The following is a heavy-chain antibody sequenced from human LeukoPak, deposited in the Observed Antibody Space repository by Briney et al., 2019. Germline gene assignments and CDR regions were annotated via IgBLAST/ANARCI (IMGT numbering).Heavy chain of an antibody. CDR1: GFTFSNYG. J-gene: IGHJ4*02. Sequence: GGSLRLSCTTSGFTFSNYGMYWVRQAPGKGLEWLAFIRYDGSNKYYADSVKGRFTISRDSSKNTLYLQMNSLRAEDTAVYYCAKDSLTGSGPYYFDCWGQGTLVTVSS. CDR3: AKDSLTGSGPYYFDC. CDR2: IRYDGSNK. D-gene: IGHD3-9*01. V-gene: IGHV3-30*02.